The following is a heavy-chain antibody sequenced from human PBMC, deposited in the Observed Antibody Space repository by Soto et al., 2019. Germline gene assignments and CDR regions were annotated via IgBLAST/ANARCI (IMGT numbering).Heavy chain of an antibody. CDR1: GGSFSGYY. CDR2: INHSGST. CDR3: ARVVVPAAIYYYGMDV. D-gene: IGHD2-2*01. V-gene: IGHV4-34*01. J-gene: IGHJ6*02. Sequence: PSETLSLTCAVYGGSFSGYYWSWIRQPPGKGLEWIGEINHSGSTNYNPSLKSRVTISVDTSKNQFSLKLSSVTAADTAVYYCARVVVPAAIYYYGMDVWGQGTAVTV.